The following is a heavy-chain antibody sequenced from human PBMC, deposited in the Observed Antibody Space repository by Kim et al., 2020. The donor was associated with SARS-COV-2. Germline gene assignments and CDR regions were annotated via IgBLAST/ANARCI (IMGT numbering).Heavy chain of an antibody. J-gene: IGHJ6*02. D-gene: IGHD3-3*01. V-gene: IGHV3-74*01. CDR2: INNDGVDT. CDR1: GFTFSSYW. CDR3: VRGSGSYGYGMGV. Sequence: GGSLRLSCAASGFTFSSYWMHWVRQAPGTGLVWVSRINNDGVDTIYADFVKGRFTISRDNAKNTLYLQMNSLRVEDTAVYFCVRGSGSYGYGMGVWGQGTTDTVSS.